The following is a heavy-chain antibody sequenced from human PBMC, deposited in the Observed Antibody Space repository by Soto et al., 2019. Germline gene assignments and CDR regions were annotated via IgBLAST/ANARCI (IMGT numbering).Heavy chain of an antibody. CDR2: FSFYGRRANT. D-gene: IGHD1-1*01. Sequence: EVQLLESGGGLVQPGGSLRLSCVGSGFTFSSYDMTWVRQAPGKGLEWVSSFSFYGRRANTYSAASVKGRFTISRDNSRTTVYLQMDNLRVEDTAVYYCAKSLYNDHGGQNDRWGQGTLVTVSS. CDR3: AKSLYNDHGGQNDR. J-gene: IGHJ5*02. CDR1: GFTFSSYD. V-gene: IGHV3-23*01.